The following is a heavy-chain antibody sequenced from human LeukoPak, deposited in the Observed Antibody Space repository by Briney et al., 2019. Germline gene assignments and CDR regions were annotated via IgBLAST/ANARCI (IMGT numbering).Heavy chain of an antibody. CDR3: ARGRSGSSSWGGTPRPVRY. D-gene: IGHD6-13*01. J-gene: IGHJ4*02. V-gene: IGHV1-8*01. CDR2: MNPNSGNT. CDR1: GYTFTSYD. Sequence: ASVKVSCKASGYTFTSYDINWVRQATGQGLEWMGWMNPNSGNTGYAQKFQGRVTITRNTSIRTAYMELRSLRSEDTAVYYCARGRSGSSSWGGTPRPVRYWGQGTLVTVSS.